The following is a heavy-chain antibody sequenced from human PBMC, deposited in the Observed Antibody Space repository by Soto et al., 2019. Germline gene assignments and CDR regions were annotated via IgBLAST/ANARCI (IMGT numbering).Heavy chain of an antibody. D-gene: IGHD3-10*01. CDR2: IYFTGSP. V-gene: IGHV4-59*08. CDR3: TRHSYTHPGIVDY. J-gene: IGHJ4*02. CDR1: GGSVTSHH. Sequence: PSETLSLTCFVSGGSVTSHHWSWIRQSPGTGLEWIASIYFTGSPQSNPSLRSRITISVDTTKNHFSLQLRSVTAADTAIYYCTRHSYTHPGIVDYWGQGTRVTVSS.